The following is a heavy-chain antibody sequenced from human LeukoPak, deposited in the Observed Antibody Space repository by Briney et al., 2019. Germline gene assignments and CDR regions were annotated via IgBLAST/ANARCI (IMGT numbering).Heavy chain of an antibody. Sequence: PSETLSLTCTVSGVSISSSSSYYWAWIRQPPGKGLEWIGTMSNSGSTYYSPSLKSRVTISGDTSKNQFSLRLSSVTAADTAVFYCARRSQTSAGRGIDYWGQGTLVTVSS. CDR2: MSNSGST. V-gene: IGHV4-39*01. J-gene: IGHJ4*02. D-gene: IGHD6-13*01. CDR1: GVSISSSSSYY. CDR3: ARRSQTSAGRGIDY.